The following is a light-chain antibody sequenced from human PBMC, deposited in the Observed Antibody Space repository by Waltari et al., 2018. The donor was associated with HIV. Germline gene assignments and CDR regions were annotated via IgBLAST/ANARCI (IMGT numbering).Light chain of an antibody. V-gene: IGKV3-11*01. Sequence: DIVLTQSPATMSLSPGERAPPSCRASQSVCTFFGWYQQKPGQAPSLLVYDAANTAAGIPARFRGSGSGTDFTLTISSLEPEDSAVYYCQQRSNWPPITFGQGTRLEIK. J-gene: IGKJ5*01. CDR3: QQRSNWPPIT. CDR1: QSVCTF. CDR2: DAA.